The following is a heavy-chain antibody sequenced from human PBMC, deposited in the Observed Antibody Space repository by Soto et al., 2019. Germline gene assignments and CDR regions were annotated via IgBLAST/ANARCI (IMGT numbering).Heavy chain of an antibody. CDR1: GGSISSYY. CDR2: IYYSGST. D-gene: IGHD3-16*01. J-gene: IGHJ6*02. CDR3: ARDKGQGLYYYYYGMDV. V-gene: IGHV4-59*01. Sequence: SETLSLTCTVSGGSISSYYWSWIRQPPGKGLEWIGYIYYSGSTNYNPSLKSRVTISVDTSKNQFSLKLSSVTAADTAVYYCARDKGQGLYYYYYGMDVWGQGTTVTVSS.